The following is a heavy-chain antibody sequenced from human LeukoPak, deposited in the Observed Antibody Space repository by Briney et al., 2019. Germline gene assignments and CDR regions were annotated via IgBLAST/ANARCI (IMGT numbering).Heavy chain of an antibody. CDR3: VRVASRAFDY. J-gene: IGHJ4*02. V-gene: IGHV3-66*01. Sequence: GGSLRLSCAASGFTFSNYAMSWVRQAPGKGLEWVSIIYSGTTTYYADSVKGRFTISRDNSKNTLYLQMSSLRAEDTAVYYCVRVASRAFDYWGQGTLVTVSS. CDR1: GFTFSNYA. CDR2: IYSGTTT.